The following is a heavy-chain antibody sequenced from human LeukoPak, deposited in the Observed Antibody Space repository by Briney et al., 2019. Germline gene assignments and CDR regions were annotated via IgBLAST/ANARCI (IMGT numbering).Heavy chain of an antibody. V-gene: IGHV3-23*01. CDR3: AKEFVPGNFHY. CDR2: IGLSGSST. CDR1: GFTFRSYA. J-gene: IGHJ4*02. Sequence: GGSLRLSCAASGFTFRSYAMSWVRQAPGKGLEWVSTIGLSGSSTYYAGSVKGRFTISRDNSKNTLYLQMNSLRAEDTAIYYCAKEFVPGNFHYWGQGTLVTVSS. D-gene: IGHD2-21*01.